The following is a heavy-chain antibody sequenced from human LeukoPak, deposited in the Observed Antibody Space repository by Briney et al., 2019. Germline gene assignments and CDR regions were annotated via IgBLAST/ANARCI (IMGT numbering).Heavy chain of an antibody. CDR2: ISGGGDYT. J-gene: IGHJ4*02. V-gene: IGHV3-23*01. CDR1: GFTFSSYA. Sequence: GGTLRLSCAASGFTFSSYAMGWVRQAPGKGLEWVSAISGGGDYTNYADSVQGRFTISRDNAKNTLYLQMNSLRAEDTAMYYCARTNYNDFWGQGTLVTVSS. D-gene: IGHD3-3*01. CDR3: ARTNYNDF.